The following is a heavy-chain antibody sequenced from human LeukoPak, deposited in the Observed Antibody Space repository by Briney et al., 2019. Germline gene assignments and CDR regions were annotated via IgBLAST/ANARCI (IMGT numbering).Heavy chain of an antibody. CDR2: TYYRSKWYN. D-gene: IGHD3-22*01. Sequence: SQTLSLTCAISGDSVSSNSAAWNWIRQSPSRGLEWLGRTYYRSKWYNDYAVSVKSRITINPDTSKNQFSLQLNSVTAADTAVYFCARGILRDYYDSSGFYHRGGVGYWGQGTLVTVSS. J-gene: IGHJ4*02. V-gene: IGHV6-1*01. CDR1: GDSVSSNSAA. CDR3: ARGILRDYYDSSGFYHRGGVGY.